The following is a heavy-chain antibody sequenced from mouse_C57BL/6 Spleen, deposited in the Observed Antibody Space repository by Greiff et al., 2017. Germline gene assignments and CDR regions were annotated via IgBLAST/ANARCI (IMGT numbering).Heavy chain of an antibody. V-gene: IGHV1-53*01. D-gene: IGHD1-1*01. CDR1: GYTFTSYW. J-gene: IGHJ3*01. CDR3: ARDDYYGSSCFFAY. Sequence: QVQLQQPGTELVKPGASVKLSCKASGYTFTSYWMHWVKQRPGKGLEWIGNINPSYGGTNYNEKFKSKATLTVDKSSSTAYMQLSSLTSEDSAVYYCARDDYYGSSCFFAYWGQGTLVTVSA. CDR2: INPSYGGT.